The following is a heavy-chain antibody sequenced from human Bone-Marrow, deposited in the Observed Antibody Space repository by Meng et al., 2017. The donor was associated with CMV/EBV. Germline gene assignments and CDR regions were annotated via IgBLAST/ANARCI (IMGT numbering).Heavy chain of an antibody. CDR3: ARGLRAAAKHYYYGMDV. D-gene: IGHD6-13*01. J-gene: IGHJ6*02. CDR1: GFTFSSHW. CDR2: INWNGGST. V-gene: IGHV3-20*04. Sequence: GESLKISCAASGFTFSSHWMTWVRQAPGKGLEWVSGINWNGGSTSYAGSVKGRFTISRDNAKNSLYLQMNSLRAEDTALYYCARGLRAAAKHYYYGMDVWGQGTTVTVSS.